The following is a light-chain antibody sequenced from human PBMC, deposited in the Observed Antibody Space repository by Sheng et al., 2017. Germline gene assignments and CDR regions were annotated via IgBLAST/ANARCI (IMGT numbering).Light chain of an antibody. V-gene: IGKV1-39*01. CDR1: QAINNY. CDR2: DAS. Sequence: DIQMTQSPSSLSASVGDTVTVTCRSDQAINNYLNWYQQKPGKAPTLLIYDASNLQSGVPSRFSGSGSGTDFTLTISGLQPDDFATYYCQQSSSPRWTFGRGTEGGN. J-gene: IGKJ1*01. CDR3: QQSSSPRWT.